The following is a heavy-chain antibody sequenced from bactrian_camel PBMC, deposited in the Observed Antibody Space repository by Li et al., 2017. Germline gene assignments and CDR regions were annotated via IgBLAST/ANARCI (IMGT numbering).Heavy chain of an antibody. D-gene: IGHD1*01. J-gene: IGHJ4*01. CDR3: AAEKSLTCWVKKSPYEYDY. CDR2: VVIGDGIT. V-gene: IGHV3-3*01. Sequence: QVQLVESGGGSVQAGGSLRLSCEISLYIYSSYCMGWFRQAPGKDREAVATVVIGDGITSYADSVKGRFTISRDNAKNTVYLTMNSLKHEDTAMYYCAAEKSLTCWVKKSPYEYDYWGQGTQVTVS. CDR1: LYIYSSYC.